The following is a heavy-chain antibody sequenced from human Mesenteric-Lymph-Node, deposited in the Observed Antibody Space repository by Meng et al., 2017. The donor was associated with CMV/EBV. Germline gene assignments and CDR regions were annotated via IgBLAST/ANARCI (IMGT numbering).Heavy chain of an antibody. Sequence: GESLKISCAATGFTFNVHAMSWVRQAPGKGLKWVSTIGSPGDTFYADSVKGRFTISRDNAKNMLYLQMNSLRAEDTAVYYCVPSHYNGASYFQHWGQGTLVTVSS. V-gene: IGHV3-23*01. CDR1: GFTFNVHA. D-gene: IGHD3-10*01. CDR3: VPSHYNGASYFQH. J-gene: IGHJ1*01. CDR2: IGSPGDT.